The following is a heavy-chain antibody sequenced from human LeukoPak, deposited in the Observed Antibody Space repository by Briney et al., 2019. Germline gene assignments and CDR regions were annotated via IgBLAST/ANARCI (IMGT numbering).Heavy chain of an antibody. CDR3: AKDLGGTILGYCSSTSYRNEADY. Sequence: PGGSLRLSCAASGFTFSSYAMSWVRQAPGKGLEWVSAISHSGGSTYYADSVKGRFTISRDSSKNTLYLQMNSLRADDTAVYYCAKDLGGTILGYCSSTSYRNEADYWGEGTLVTVSS. CDR2: ISHSGGST. D-gene: IGHD2-2*01. CDR1: GFTFSSYA. V-gene: IGHV3-23*01. J-gene: IGHJ4*02.